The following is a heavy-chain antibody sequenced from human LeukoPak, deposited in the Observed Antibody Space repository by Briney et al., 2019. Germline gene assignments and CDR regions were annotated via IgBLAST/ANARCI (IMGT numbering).Heavy chain of an antibody. V-gene: IGHV4-39*01. CDR2: IYYSGST. J-gene: IGHJ5*02. D-gene: IGHD3-3*01. Sequence: PSETLSLTCTVSGGSISSSSYYWGWIRQPPGKGLEWLGIIYYSGSTYYNPSLKSRVTISVDTSKKQFSLKLSSVTAADTAVYYCARRKETITIFGVVTSTGRFDPWGQGTLATVSS. CDR3: ARRKETITIFGVVTSTGRFDP. CDR1: GGSISSSSYY.